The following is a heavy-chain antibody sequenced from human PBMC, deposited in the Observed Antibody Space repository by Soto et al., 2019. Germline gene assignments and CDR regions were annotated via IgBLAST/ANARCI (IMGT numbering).Heavy chain of an antibody. CDR2: INGNSGGT. Sequence: GASVKFYCKASGYTFTSYGISWVRQAPGQGLEWMGWINGNSGGTNYAQKFQGRVTMTRDTSISTAYMELSRLRSDDTAVYYCARDYERSSRGYYGMDVWGQGTTVTV. D-gene: IGHD6-13*01. V-gene: IGHV1-2*02. CDR3: ARDYERSSRGYYGMDV. CDR1: GYTFTSYG. J-gene: IGHJ6*02.